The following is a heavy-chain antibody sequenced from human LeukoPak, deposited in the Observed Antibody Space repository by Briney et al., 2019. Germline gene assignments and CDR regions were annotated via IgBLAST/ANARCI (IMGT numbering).Heavy chain of an antibody. J-gene: IGHJ5*02. CDR1: GFTLSDFW. V-gene: IGHV3-7*01. Sequence: GGSLRLSCAASGFTLSDFWMSWVRQAPGKGLEWVANIDQDGSDKNYVGSVKDRFTISRDDAKNSLFLQMNSLRAEDTAVYYCARESTEDRPGSWGQGTLVTVSS. CDR3: ARESTEDRPGS. CDR2: IDQDGSDK. D-gene: IGHD5/OR15-5a*01.